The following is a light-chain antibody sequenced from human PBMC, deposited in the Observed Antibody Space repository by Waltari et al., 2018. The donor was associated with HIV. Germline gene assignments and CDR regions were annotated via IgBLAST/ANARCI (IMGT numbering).Light chain of an antibody. V-gene: IGLV7-43*01. CDR3: LLYYGGALV. J-gene: IGLJ3*02. Sequence: TLVPQEPSLTVSPGGAVTLACAASTGPVTSVSPPNRYQQKPGQAPRALIYSTSNKHFRTPVRVSGSLLGGNAALTLSGVQPEDEAEYYCLLYYGGALVFGGGTNLTVL. CDR1: TGPVTSVSP. CDR2: STS.